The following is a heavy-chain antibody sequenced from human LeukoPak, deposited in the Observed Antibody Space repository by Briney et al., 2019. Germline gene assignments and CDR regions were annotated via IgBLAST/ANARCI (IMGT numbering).Heavy chain of an antibody. CDR1: GFIFSSYG. J-gene: IGHJ6*04. Sequence: GRSLRLSCAASGFIFSSYGMHWVRQAPGKGLEWVAVISYDGSNKYYADSVKGRFTISRDNSKNTLYLQMNSLRAEDTAVYYCAKPYLHSMVRGYYYYGMDVWGKGTTVTVSS. CDR3: AKPYLHSMVRGYYYYGMDV. CDR2: ISYDGSNK. V-gene: IGHV3-30*18. D-gene: IGHD3-10*01.